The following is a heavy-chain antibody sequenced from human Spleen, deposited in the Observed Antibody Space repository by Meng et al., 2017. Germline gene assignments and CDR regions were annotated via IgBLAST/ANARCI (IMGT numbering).Heavy chain of an antibody. V-gene: IGHV3-11*04. CDR2: ISNSGSSI. Sequence: GESLKISCAASGFTFSDYYMSWIRQAPGKGLEWVSHISNSGSSISYIDSVRGRFTISRDNAKNSLFLEMNNLKGEDTAIYYCARVSGYSGGGYANPPDCWGQGTLVTVSS. D-gene: IGHD6-19*01. J-gene: IGHJ4*02. CDR3: ARVSGYSGGGYANPPDC. CDR1: GFTFSDYY.